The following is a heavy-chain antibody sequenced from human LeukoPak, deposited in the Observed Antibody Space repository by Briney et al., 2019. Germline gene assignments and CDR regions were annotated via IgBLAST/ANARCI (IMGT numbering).Heavy chain of an antibody. CDR2: ISGRGDST. D-gene: IGHD6-19*01. CDR1: GFTFSSYA. J-gene: IGHJ4*02. CDR3: ARPSNEGQWLVGQGVDY. V-gene: IGHV3-23*01. Sequence: GGSLSLSCAASGFTFSSYAMSWVRPAPGKGLEWVSTISGRGDSTYYADSVKGRFTISRDNAKKSMYLEMNSLRAEDTAVYYCARPSNEGQWLVGQGVDYWGQGTLVTVSS.